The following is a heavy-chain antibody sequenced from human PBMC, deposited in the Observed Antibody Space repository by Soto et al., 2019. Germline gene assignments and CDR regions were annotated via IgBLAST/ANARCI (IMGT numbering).Heavy chain of an antibody. CDR3: GRDEVRNGVGV. J-gene: IGHJ6*02. V-gene: IGHV3-7*01. Sequence: GGSLRLSCEASGFTFSDFWMSWVRQAPGKGLEWVANIKGDGSEKRYVDSVRGRFTISRDNAKNSVYMQMNSLRADDTALYYCGRDEVRNGVGVWGQGIKVTVSS. CDR1: GFTFSDFW. CDR2: IKGDGSEK.